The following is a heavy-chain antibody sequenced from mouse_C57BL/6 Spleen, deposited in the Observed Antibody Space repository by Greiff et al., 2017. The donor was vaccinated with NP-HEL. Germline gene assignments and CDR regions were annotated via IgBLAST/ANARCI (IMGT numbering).Heavy chain of an antibody. D-gene: IGHD2-5*01. CDR3: ARRGNSNNYAMDD. V-gene: IGHV1-58*01. J-gene: IGHJ4*01. CDR1: GYTFTSYG. CDR2: IYIGNGYT. Sequence: EVMLVESGAELVRPGSSVKMSCKTSGYTFTSYGINWVKQRPGQGLEWIGYIYIGNGYTEYNAKFKGKATLTSDTSSSTAYMQLSSLTSEDAAIYFCARRGNSNNYAMDDWGQGTSVTVSS.